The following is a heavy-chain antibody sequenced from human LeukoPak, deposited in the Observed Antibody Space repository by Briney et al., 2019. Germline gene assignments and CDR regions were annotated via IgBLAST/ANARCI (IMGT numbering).Heavy chain of an antibody. J-gene: IGHJ5*02. CDR1: GFTFSSYS. CDR3: AREGIAVAGGYNWFDP. D-gene: IGHD6-19*01. V-gene: IGHV3-21*01. Sequence: PGGSLRLSCAASGFTFSSYSMNWVRQAPGKGLEWVSSISSSSSYIYYADSVEGRFTISRDNAKNSLYLQMNSLRAEDTAVYYCAREGIAVAGGYNWFDPWGQGTLVTVSS. CDR2: ISSSSSYI.